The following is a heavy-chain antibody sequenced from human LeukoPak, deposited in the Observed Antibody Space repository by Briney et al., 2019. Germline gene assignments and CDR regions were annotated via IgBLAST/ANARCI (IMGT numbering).Heavy chain of an antibody. D-gene: IGHD3-9*01. CDR1: GFTFSSYD. V-gene: IGHV3-48*02. Sequence: PGGSLRLSCAASGFTFSSYDMNWVRQAPGKGLEWVSYISSSSSTICYADSVKGRFTISRDNAKNSLYLQMNSLRDEDTAVYYCARDTYYDILTGYYYGMDVWGQGTTVTVSS. CDR3: ARDTYYDILTGYYYGMDV. CDR2: ISSSSSTI. J-gene: IGHJ6*02.